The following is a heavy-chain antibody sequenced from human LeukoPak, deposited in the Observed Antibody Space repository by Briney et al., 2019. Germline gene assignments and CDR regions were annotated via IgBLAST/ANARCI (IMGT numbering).Heavy chain of an antibody. CDR2: IIPILGIA. J-gene: IGHJ3*02. CDR3: ASICSSTSCYVEAFDI. D-gene: IGHD2-2*01. V-gene: IGHV1-69*02. CDR1: GGTFSSYT. Sequence: SVKVSCKASGGTFSSYTISWVRQAPGQGLEWMGRIIPILGIANYAQKFQGRVTITADKSTSTAYMELSSLRSEDTAVYYCASICSSTSCYVEAFDIWGHGTMVTVSS.